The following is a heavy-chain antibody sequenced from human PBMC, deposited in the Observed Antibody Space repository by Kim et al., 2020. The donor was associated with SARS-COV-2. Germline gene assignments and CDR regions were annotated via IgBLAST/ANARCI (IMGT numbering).Heavy chain of an antibody. V-gene: IGHV4-39*02. CDR2: IYYSGST. Sequence: SETLSLTCTVSGGSISSSSYYWGWIRQPPGKGLEWIGSIYYSGSTYYNPSLKSRVTISVDTSKNQFSLKLSSVTAADTAVYYCAREARKLELLWVYWFDPWGQGTLVTVSS. J-gene: IGHJ5*02. D-gene: IGHD1-7*01. CDR3: AREARKLELLWVYWFDP. CDR1: GGSISSSSYY.